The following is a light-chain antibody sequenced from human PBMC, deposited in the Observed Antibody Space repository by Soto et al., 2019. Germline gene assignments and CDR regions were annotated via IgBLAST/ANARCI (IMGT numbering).Light chain of an antibody. Sequence: DIQMTQSPSSLSASVGDRVTITCRASQSISNYLNWYQQKPGKAPQLLIFAASSLQCGVPSRFSGSGSATDFTLTISSLQPEDFATYYCQQSYSRPFTFGPGITVDV. CDR3: QQSYSRPFT. CDR2: AAS. J-gene: IGKJ3*01. CDR1: QSISNY. V-gene: IGKV1-39*01.